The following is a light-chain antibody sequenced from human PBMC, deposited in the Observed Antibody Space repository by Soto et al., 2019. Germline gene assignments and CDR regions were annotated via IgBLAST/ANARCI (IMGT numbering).Light chain of an antibody. Sequence: QSVLTQPASVSGSPRQSITISCTGTSSDVGSYNLVSWYQQYPGKAPKLIIYEGSKRPSGVSNRFSGSKSGNTASLTISGLQAEDEADYYCCSYAGSSTLVFGAGTTLTVL. V-gene: IGLV2-23*01. CDR1: SSDVGSYNL. CDR3: CSYAGSSTLV. J-gene: IGLJ2*01. CDR2: EGS.